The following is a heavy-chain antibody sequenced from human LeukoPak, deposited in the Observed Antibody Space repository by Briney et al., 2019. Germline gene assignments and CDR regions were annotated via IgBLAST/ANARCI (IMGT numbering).Heavy chain of an antibody. Sequence: PGGSLRLSCAASGFISSNYWMTWVRQAPGKGLEWVANIKEDGSEKYYLDSVSGRFTISRDNAKNSLYLQMNSLRAEDTAVYYCVKVSIAVAGSDYWGQGTLVTVSS. J-gene: IGHJ4*02. CDR1: GFISSNYW. V-gene: IGHV3-7*01. CDR3: VKVSIAVAGSDY. D-gene: IGHD6-13*01. CDR2: IKEDGSEK.